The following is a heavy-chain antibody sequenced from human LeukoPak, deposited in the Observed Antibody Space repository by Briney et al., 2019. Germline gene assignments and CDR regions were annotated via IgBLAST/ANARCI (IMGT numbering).Heavy chain of an antibody. Sequence: PSGGSLRLSCVASGLTFDDYGMSWVRQAPGKGLEWVSGINWNGGTTTYADSVKGRFTISRDNAKNSLYLQMNSLRVEDTAFYYCARNSGANVCTYSFQYWGRGTLSPSPQ. CDR1: GLTFDDYG. CDR3: ARNSGANVCTYSFQY. J-gene: IGHJ4*02. D-gene: IGHD1-26*01. V-gene: IGHV3-20*04. CDR2: INWNGGTT.